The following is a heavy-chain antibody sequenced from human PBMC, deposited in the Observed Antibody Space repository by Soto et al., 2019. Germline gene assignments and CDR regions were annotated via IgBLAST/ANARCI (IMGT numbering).Heavy chain of an antibody. Sequence: PSETLSLTCTVSGGSITSYFWSWIRQPPGKGLEWIGYIYYSGSTNYNPSLKSRVTISVDTSKNQFSLKLTSVTAADTAVYYCARDRAITAGWAFDIWGQGTMVTVSS. V-gene: IGHV4-59*01. CDR2: IYYSGST. CDR3: ARDRAITAGWAFDI. D-gene: IGHD1-20*01. CDR1: GGSITSYF. J-gene: IGHJ3*02.